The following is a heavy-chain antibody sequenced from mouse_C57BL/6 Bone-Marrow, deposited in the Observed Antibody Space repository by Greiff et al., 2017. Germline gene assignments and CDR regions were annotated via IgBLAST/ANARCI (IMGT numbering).Heavy chain of an antibody. V-gene: IGHV2-9*01. J-gene: IGHJ3*01. CDR2: IWGGGST. Sequence: VKVVESGPGLVAPSQSLSITCTVSGFSLTSYGVDWVRQPPGKGLEWLGVIWGGGSTHYNSALMSRLSISKDNSKSQVFLKMNSLQTDDTAMYYCAKHPHDYDGDPWFAYWGQGTLVTVSA. CDR3: AKHPHDYDGDPWFAY. D-gene: IGHD2-4*01. CDR1: GFSLTSYG.